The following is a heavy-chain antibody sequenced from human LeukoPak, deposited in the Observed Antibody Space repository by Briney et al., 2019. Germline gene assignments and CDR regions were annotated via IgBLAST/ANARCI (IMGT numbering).Heavy chain of an antibody. CDR1: GGSISSYY. CDR2: IYYSGST. Sequence: SETLSLTCTVSGGSISSYYWSWIRQPPGKGLEWIGYIYYSGSTNYNPSLKSRVTISVDTSKNQFSLKLSSVTAADTAVYCCARGYYYGSGSYYGDAFDIWGQGTMVTVSS. D-gene: IGHD3-10*01. V-gene: IGHV4-59*01. J-gene: IGHJ3*02. CDR3: ARGYYYGSGSYYGDAFDI.